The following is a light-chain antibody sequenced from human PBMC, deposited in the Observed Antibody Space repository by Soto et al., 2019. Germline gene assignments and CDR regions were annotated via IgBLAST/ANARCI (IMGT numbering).Light chain of an antibody. CDR2: DVS. J-gene: IGLJ1*01. V-gene: IGLV2-14*01. Sequence: LTQPASVSGSPGQSITISCTGTSSDVGGYNYVSWYQQHPGKAPKLMIYDVSDRPSGVSNRFSGSKSGNTASLTISGLQAEYEADYYSSSYSTLSIYVFGTGTMVTVL. CDR1: SSDVGGYNY. CDR3: SSYSTLSIYV.